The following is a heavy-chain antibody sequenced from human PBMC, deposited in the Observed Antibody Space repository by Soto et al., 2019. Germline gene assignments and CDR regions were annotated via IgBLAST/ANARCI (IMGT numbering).Heavy chain of an antibody. CDR3: ARRNTSGYLRYFDS. V-gene: IGHV1-69*05. CDR2: TFPIFDRG. Sequence: VKVSCKASGGTFSSYPITWVRQAPGQGLEWMGGTFPIFDRGNYAQKFQGRLTITTDKSTNTAYMELSSLRSEDTAVYYCARRNTSGYLRYFDSWGQGTLVTVSS. J-gene: IGHJ4*02. D-gene: IGHD3-22*01. CDR1: GGTFSSYP.